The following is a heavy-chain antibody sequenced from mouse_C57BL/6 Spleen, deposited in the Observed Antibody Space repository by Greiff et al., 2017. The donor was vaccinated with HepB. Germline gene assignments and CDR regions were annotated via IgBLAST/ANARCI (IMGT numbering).Heavy chain of an antibody. J-gene: IGHJ3*01. Sequence: VQLQESGTELVKPGASVKLSCKASGYTFTSYWMHWVKQRPGQGLEWIGNINPSNGGTNYNEKFKSKATLTVDKSSSTAYMQLSSLTSEDSAVYYCARGDLYYTWFAYWGQGTLVTVSA. V-gene: IGHV1-53*01. CDR1: GYTFTSYW. CDR2: INPSNGGT. D-gene: IGHD2-1*01. CDR3: ARGDLYYTWFAY.